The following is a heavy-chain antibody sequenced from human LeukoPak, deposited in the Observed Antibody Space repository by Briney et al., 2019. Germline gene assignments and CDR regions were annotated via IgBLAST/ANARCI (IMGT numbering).Heavy chain of an antibody. D-gene: IGHD6-13*01. Sequence: PSETLSLTCTVSGGSISSSSYYWSWIRQPAGKGLEWIGRIYTSGSTNYNPSLKSRVTMSVDTSKNQFSLKLSSVTAADTAVYYCARVLRTRIAAAGTNDALDIWGQGTMVTVSS. V-gene: IGHV4-61*02. CDR1: GGSISSSSYY. CDR2: IYTSGST. CDR3: ARVLRTRIAAAGTNDALDI. J-gene: IGHJ3*02.